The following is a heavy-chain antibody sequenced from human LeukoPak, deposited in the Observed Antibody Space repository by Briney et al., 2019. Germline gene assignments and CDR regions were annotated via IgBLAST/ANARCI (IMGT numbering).Heavy chain of an antibody. CDR3: AREYDSSGYYYYYYYYGMDV. CDR2: ITPLFGTA. Sequence: ASVKVSCKASGGTFSKYTISWVRQRPGQGLEWMGGITPLFGTANYAQKFQGRVTITADESASTAYMELRSLRSEDTAVYYCAREYDSSGYYYYYYYYGMDVWGQGTTVTVSS. CDR1: GGTFSKYT. D-gene: IGHD3-22*01. V-gene: IGHV1-69*13. J-gene: IGHJ6*02.